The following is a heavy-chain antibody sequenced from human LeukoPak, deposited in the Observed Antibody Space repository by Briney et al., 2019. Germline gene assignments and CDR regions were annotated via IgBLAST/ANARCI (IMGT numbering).Heavy chain of an antibody. J-gene: IGHJ4*02. D-gene: IGHD3-10*01. V-gene: IGHV1-24*01. CDR1: GHTFTSYG. Sequence: GASVKVSCKASGHTFTSYGISWVRQAPGKGLEWMGGYDPEDDERIYSEKFLGRVTLTEDTSTDTAYMELTSLRSDDTAVYYCSTETAGNYWGQGTLVTVSS. CDR3: STETAGNY. CDR2: YDPEDDER.